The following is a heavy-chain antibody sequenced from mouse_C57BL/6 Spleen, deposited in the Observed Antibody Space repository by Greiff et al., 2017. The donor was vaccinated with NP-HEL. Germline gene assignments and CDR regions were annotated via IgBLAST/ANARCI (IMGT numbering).Heavy chain of an antibody. CDR2: IYPGSGST. V-gene: IGHV1-55*01. D-gene: IGHD1-1*01. J-gene: IGHJ3*01. CDR1: GYTFTSYW. CDR3: AREGGYGSSSWFAY. Sequence: QVQLQQPGAELVKPGASVKMSCKASGYTFTSYWITWVKQRPGQGLEWIGDIYPGSGSTNYNEKFKSKATLTVDTSSSTAYMQLSSLTSEDSAVYYCAREGGYGSSSWFAYWGQGTLVTVSA.